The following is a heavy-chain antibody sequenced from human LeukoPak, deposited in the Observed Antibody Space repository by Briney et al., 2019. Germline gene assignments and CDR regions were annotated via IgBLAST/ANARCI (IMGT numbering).Heavy chain of an antibody. CDR2: ISSSSNYI. V-gene: IGHV3-21*01. D-gene: IGHD1-1*01. CDR1: GFTFSGSS. Sequence: GGSLRLSCAASGFTFSGSSMNWVRQAPGKGLEWVSSISSSSNYIQYADSLNGRVTISRDNSKDTLFLQMNSLRAEDTAVYYCAREDGVGTTGGDYWGQGTLVTVS. J-gene: IGHJ4*02. CDR3: AREDGVGTTGGDY.